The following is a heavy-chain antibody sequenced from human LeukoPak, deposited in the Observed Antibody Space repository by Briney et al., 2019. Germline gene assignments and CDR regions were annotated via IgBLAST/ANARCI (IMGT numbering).Heavy chain of an antibody. CDR2: INPNSGGT. CDR3: ARVPGMPDYFDY. D-gene: IGHD2-2*01. J-gene: IGHJ4*02. Sequence: PSVKVSCKASGYTFTGYYMHWVRQAPGQGLEWMGWINPNSGGTNYAQKFQGRVTMTRDTSISTAYMELSRLRSDDTAVYYCARVPGMPDYFDYWGQGTLVTVSS. CDR1: GYTFTGYY. V-gene: IGHV1-2*02.